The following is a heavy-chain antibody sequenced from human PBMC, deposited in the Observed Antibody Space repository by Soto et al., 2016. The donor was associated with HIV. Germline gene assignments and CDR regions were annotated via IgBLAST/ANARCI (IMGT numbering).Heavy chain of an antibody. J-gene: IGHJ6*03. CDR3: ARRGADDYGDSTDKDYFYYMNV. CDR2: INPSGGST. Sequence: QVQLVQSGAEVKKPGASVKVSCKASGYTFTSYYVHWVRQAPGQGLEWMGIINPSGGSTSYAQKFQGRVTMTRDTSISTAYMEVSRLTSDDTAVYYCARRGADDYGDSTDKDYFYYMNVVGQRDHG. D-gene: IGHD4-17*01. V-gene: IGHV1-46*01. CDR1: GYTFTSYY.